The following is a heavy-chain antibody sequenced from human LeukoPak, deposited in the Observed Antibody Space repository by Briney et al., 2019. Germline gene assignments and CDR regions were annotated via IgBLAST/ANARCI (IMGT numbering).Heavy chain of an antibody. CDR1: GYTFTSYY. D-gene: IGHD1-14*01. Sequence: GASVKVSCRASGYTFTSYYMHWVRQAPGQGLEWMGIINPSGGSTSYAQKFQGRVTMTRDTSTSTVYMELSSLRSEDTAVYYCARWYNPTGGFDYWGQGTLVTVSS. CDR3: ARWYNPTGGFDY. J-gene: IGHJ4*02. V-gene: IGHV1-46*01. CDR2: INPSGGST.